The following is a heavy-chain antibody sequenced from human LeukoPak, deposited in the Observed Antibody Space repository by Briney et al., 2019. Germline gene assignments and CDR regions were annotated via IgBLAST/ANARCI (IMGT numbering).Heavy chain of an antibody. Sequence: DSVKLSCKASAHTSTSSAINWVRHATRQVLDPTLWINPNGGNTGYAQKFEARVTMTRNTSIGTAYMELSSLRSEDTAVYYCARGRLWCSGGSSYLYWGQGTLVTVSS. CDR2: INPNGGNT. CDR3: ARGRLWCSGGSSYLY. D-gene: IGHD2-15*01. V-gene: IGHV1-8*01. CDR1: AHTSTSSA. J-gene: IGHJ4*02.